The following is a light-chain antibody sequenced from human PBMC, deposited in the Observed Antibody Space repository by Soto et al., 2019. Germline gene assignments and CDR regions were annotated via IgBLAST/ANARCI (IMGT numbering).Light chain of an antibody. CDR1: KLGDKY. CDR2: QDT. CDR3: QAWDSHTGV. V-gene: IGLV3-1*01. Sequence: SYELTQPPSVSVSPGQTASITCSGAKLGDKYASWYQQKPGRSPLLLIFQDTERPSGIPERFSASNSGNTATLTISGAQALDEADYYCQAWDSHTGVFGGGTKLTVL. J-gene: IGLJ3*02.